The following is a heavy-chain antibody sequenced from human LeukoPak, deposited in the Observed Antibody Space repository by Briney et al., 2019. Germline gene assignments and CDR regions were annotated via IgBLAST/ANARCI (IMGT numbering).Heavy chain of an antibody. CDR1: GGSISSYY. V-gene: IGHV4-59*01. Sequence: SETLSLTCTVSGGSISSYYWSWIRQPPGKGLEWIGYISNSGSTNYNASLKSRVTISVDTSKNQFSLKLSSVTAADTAVYYCARHGTSGTNLNWFDPWGQGTLVTVSS. CDR3: ARHGTSGTNLNWFDP. J-gene: IGHJ5*02. CDR2: ISNSGST. D-gene: IGHD1-1*01.